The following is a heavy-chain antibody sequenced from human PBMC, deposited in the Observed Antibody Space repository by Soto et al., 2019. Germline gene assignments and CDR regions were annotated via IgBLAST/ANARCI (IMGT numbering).Heavy chain of an antibody. D-gene: IGHD1-1*01. V-gene: IGHV3-21*01. J-gene: IGHJ4*02. Sequence: PGGSLRLSCAASGFTFSSYSMNWVRQAPGKGLEWVSSISSSSSYIYYADSVKGRFTISRDNAKNSLYLQMNSLRAEDTAVYYCARDLALDLDRYFYYWGQGPLVTVYS. CDR2: ISSSSSYI. CDR1: GFTFSSYS. CDR3: ARDLALDLDRYFYY.